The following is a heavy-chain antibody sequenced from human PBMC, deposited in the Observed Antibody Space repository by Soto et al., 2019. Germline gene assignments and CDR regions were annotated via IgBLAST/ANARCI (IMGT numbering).Heavy chain of an antibody. J-gene: IGHJ2*01. Sequence: EVQLVESGGGLVQPGGSLRLSCAVSGFTFSTYYMHWVRQAPGKGPVWVSRISSDGSSTTYADSVKGRFTISRDNAKNXXYRQMERLRAEDTAVYYCARVGRYRDGRARDPFDLWGRGTPVTVCS. V-gene: IGHV3-74*01. CDR3: ARVGRYRDGRARDPFDL. CDR1: GFTFSTYY. CDR2: ISSDGSST. D-gene: IGHD5-12*01.